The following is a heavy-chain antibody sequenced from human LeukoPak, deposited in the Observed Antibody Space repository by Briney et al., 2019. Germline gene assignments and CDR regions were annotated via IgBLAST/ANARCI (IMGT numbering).Heavy chain of an antibody. CDR3: ARCLNTYYYDNSGYSPEHYYMDV. D-gene: IGHD3-22*01. CDR2: IYASGSS. Sequence: SETLSLTCTVSGDSISNYYWSWVRQPAGKGLEWIGRIYASGSSNYNPSLKSRITMSVDQSKNQFSLKLSSVTAADTAVVYCARCLNTYYYDNSGYSPEHYYMDVWGKGTTVIVSS. V-gene: IGHV4-4*07. CDR1: GDSISNYY. J-gene: IGHJ6*03.